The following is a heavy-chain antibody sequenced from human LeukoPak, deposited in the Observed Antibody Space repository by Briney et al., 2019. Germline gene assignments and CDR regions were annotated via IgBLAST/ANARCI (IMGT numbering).Heavy chain of an antibody. CDR1: GFTFSSYE. Sequence: GGSLRLSCAASGFTFSSYEMNWVRQAPGKGLEWVSYISSSGSTIYYADSVKGRFTISRGNAKNSLYPQMNSLRAEDTAVYYCARADFYGDCIDYWGQGTLVTVSS. CDR2: ISSSGSTI. J-gene: IGHJ4*02. V-gene: IGHV3-48*03. CDR3: ARADFYGDCIDY. D-gene: IGHD4-17*01.